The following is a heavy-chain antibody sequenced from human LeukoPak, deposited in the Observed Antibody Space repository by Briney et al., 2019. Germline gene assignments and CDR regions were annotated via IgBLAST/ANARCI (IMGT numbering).Heavy chain of an antibody. D-gene: IGHD3-10*01. V-gene: IGHV1-24*01. CDR1: GYTLTELS. Sequence: ASVTVSCKVSGYTLTELSMHWVRQAPGKGREGVGGFDPEDGETIYAQKFQGRVTITEDTSTDTAYMELSSLRSEDTAVYYCATDISHYGSGSYRYWGQGTLVTVSS. CDR3: ATDISHYGSGSYRY. J-gene: IGHJ4*02. CDR2: FDPEDGET.